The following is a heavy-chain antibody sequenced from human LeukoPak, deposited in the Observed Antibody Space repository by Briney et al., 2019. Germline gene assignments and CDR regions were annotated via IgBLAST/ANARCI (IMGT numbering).Heavy chain of an antibody. CDR2: FYHSVST. Sequence: PSETLSLTCTVSGNSINRGYYWGWIRQPPGKGLEWIGSFYHSVSTYYNPSLKSRVTISVDPSKNQFSLKLSSVTAADTAVYYCARDQNRYSNTWENYFDPWGQGTLVTVSS. CDR1: GNSINRGYY. V-gene: IGHV4-38-2*02. J-gene: IGHJ5*02. D-gene: IGHD6-13*01. CDR3: ARDQNRYSNTWENYFDP.